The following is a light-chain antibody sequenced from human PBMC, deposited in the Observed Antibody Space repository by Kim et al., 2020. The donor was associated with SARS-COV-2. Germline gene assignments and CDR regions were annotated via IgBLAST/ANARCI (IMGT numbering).Light chain of an antibody. CDR1: QSVLYSSNNKNY. CDR3: QQYYSTPFT. V-gene: IGKV4-1*01. CDR2: WAS. J-gene: IGKJ3*01. Sequence: ANINCKSSQSVLYSSNNKNYLAWYEQKPGQPPKLLIYWASTRESGVPDRFSGSGSGTDFTLTISSLQAEDVAVYYCQQYYSTPFTFVPGTKVDIK.